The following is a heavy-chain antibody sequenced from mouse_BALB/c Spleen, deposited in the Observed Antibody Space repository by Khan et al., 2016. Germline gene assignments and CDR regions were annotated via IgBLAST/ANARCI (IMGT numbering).Heavy chain of an antibody. J-gene: IGHJ3*01. Sequence: QIQLVQSGPELKKPGETVKISCKASGYTFTNNGMNWVKQAPGKGLKWMGWINTNIGEPTYAEEFKGRFAFSLETSASTAYLQINNLKTEDTATXSCAESAMGFAYWGQGTLVTVSA. D-gene: IGHD6-1*01. CDR3: AESAMGFAY. CDR2: INTNIGEP. CDR1: GYTFTNNG. V-gene: IGHV9-3*02.